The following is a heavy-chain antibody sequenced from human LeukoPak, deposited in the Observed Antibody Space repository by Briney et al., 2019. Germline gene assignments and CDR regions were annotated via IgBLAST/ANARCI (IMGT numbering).Heavy chain of an antibody. CDR1: GYTFTGYY. V-gene: IGHV1-2*02. J-gene: IGHJ4*02. D-gene: IGHD6-13*01. CDR2: INPNSGGT. CDR3: ARDQGSSSFSDFDY. Sequence: ASVKVSCKASGYTFTGYYMHWVRQAPGQGLEWMGWINPNSGGTNYAQKFQGRVTMTRDTSISTAYMELSRLRSDDTAVYYCARDQGSSSFSDFDYWGQGTLVTVSS.